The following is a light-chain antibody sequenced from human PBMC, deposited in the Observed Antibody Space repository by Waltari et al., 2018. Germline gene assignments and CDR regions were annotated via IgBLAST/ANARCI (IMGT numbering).Light chain of an antibody. CDR3: CSYAGSYSFV. CDR2: DVS. V-gene: IGLV2-11*01. J-gene: IGLJ1*01. Sequence: QSALTQPRSVSGSPGQSVTISCTGTSSDVGGYNYVSWYQQHPGKVPKLMIYDVSKRPSGVPVRFSGSKSGNTASLTISGLQAEDEADYYCCSYAGSYSFVFGTGTKVTVL. CDR1: SSDVGGYNY.